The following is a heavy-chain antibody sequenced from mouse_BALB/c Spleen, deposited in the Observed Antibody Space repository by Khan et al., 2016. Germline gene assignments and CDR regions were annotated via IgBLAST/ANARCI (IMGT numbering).Heavy chain of an antibody. CDR2: IRLKSNNYAT. J-gene: IGHJ3*01. Sequence: EVELVESGGGLVQPGGSMKLSCVASGFTFSNYWMNWVRQSPEKGLEWVAEIRLKSNNYATHYAESVKGKFTISRDDSKNSVYLQMNNLRAEDTGIYYCTKAHYSFAYWGQGTLVTVSA. V-gene: IGHV6-6*02. CDR1: GFTFSNYW. D-gene: IGHD1-2*01. CDR3: TKAHYSFAY.